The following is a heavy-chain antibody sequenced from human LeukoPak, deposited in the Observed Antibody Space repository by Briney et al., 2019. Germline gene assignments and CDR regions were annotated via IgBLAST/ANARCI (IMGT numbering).Heavy chain of an antibody. CDR1: GFTFSSYS. D-gene: IGHD1-26*01. Sequence: GGSLRLSCAASGFTFSSYSMNWVRQAPGKGLEWVSYISSSSSTIYYADSVKGRFTISGDNAKNTLYLQMSSLRAEDTAVYYCARDGVGAQGNDAFDIWGQGTMVTVSS. J-gene: IGHJ3*02. V-gene: IGHV3-48*01. CDR2: ISSSSSTI. CDR3: ARDGVGAQGNDAFDI.